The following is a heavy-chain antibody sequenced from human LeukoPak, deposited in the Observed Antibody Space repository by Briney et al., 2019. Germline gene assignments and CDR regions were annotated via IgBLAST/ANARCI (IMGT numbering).Heavy chain of an antibody. Sequence: AGGSLRLSCAVSGFTVNSNYMSWVRQAPGKGLEWVSVIYSGGSTYYADSVKGRFTISRDNSKNTLYLQMNSLRAEDTAVYYCYSMIVVEIRVINDYWGQGTLVTVSS. CDR3: YSMIVVEIRVINDY. CDR2: IYSGGST. J-gene: IGHJ4*02. V-gene: IGHV3-66*01. D-gene: IGHD3-22*01. CDR1: GFTVNSNY.